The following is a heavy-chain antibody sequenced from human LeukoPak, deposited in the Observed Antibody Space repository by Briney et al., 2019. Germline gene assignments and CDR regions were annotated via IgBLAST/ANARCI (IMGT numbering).Heavy chain of an antibody. CDR2: ISAYNGNT. Sequence: ASVKVSCKASGYTFASYGISWVRQAPGQGLEWMGWISAYNGNTNYAQKLQGRVTMTTATSTSTAYMELRSLRSDDTAVYYCARDGVFVDTAMVSPIQYFDYWGQGTLVTVSS. J-gene: IGHJ4*02. D-gene: IGHD5-18*01. V-gene: IGHV1-18*01. CDR3: ARDGVFVDTAMVSPIQYFDY. CDR1: GYTFASYG.